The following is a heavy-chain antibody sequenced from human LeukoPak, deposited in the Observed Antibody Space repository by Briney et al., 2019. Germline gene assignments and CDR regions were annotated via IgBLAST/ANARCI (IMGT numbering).Heavy chain of an antibody. Sequence: SETLSLTCTVSGGSISIYHWSWIRQPAGKGLEWIGQIHTSGSTNYNPPLKSRVTMSVDTPENQLSLTIRSVTAADTAVYYCARRDISSGWSFDYWGQGTLVTVSS. V-gene: IGHV4-4*07. CDR1: GGSISIYH. D-gene: IGHD6-19*01. J-gene: IGHJ4*02. CDR2: IHTSGST. CDR3: ARRDISSGWSFDY.